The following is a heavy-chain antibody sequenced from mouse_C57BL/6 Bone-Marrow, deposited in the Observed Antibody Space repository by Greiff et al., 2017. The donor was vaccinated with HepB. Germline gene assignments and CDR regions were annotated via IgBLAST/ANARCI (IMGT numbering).Heavy chain of an antibody. J-gene: IGHJ3*01. CDR1: GYTFTSYW. CDR2: IDPSDSYN. V-gene: IGHV1-69*01. Sequence: QVQLQQPGAELVMPGASVKLSCKASGYTFTSYWMHWVKQRPGQGLEWIGEIDPSDSYNNYNQKFKGKSTLTVDKSSSTAYMQLSSLTSEDSAVYFCAPFLLFAYWGQGTLVTVSS. CDR3: APFLLFAY.